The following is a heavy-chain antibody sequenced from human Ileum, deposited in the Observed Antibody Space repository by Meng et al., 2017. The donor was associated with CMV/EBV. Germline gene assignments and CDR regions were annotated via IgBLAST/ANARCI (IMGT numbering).Heavy chain of an antibody. J-gene: IGHJ4*02. CDR1: GFSLTTDGVA. CDR3: IYGVAIF. D-gene: IGHD2-15*01. CDR2: IYWNDVE. Sequence: HITLRESGPALVKPTQTLTLTCTFSGFSLTTDGVAVGWIRQPPGKALEWLALIYWNDVEHYSPSLKSRLTITKDTSKDQVVLTMANMDPVDTGTYYCIYGVAIFWGQGTLDTVSS. V-gene: IGHV2-5*04.